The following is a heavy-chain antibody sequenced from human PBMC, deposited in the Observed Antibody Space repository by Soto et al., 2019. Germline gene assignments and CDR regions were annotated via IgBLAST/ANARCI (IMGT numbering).Heavy chain of an antibody. J-gene: IGHJ4*02. V-gene: IGHV4-39*01. CDR1: GASISGSYYY. D-gene: IGHD1-20*01. Sequence: SESLSLTCAVSGASISGSYYYWAWLRQSPGKGPEWIGSVFYTGFTSYNPSLESRVSVSVDTSKSQFSLKLSAVTAADTAVYYCATSQKGYNWNYFDHWGQGALVTVS. CDR2: VFYTGFT. CDR3: ATSQKGYNWNYFDH.